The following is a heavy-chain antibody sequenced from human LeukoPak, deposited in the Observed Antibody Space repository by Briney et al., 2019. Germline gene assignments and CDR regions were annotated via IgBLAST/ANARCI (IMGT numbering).Heavy chain of an antibody. V-gene: IGHV4-39*01. J-gene: IGHJ4*02. CDR2: IYYSGST. Sequence: SETLSLTCNVSGGSIYNRTYFWGWVRPPPGKGLEWIGTIYYSGSTYYNPSLKSRVSISVDTSKNQFSLMLTSVTATDTAIYYCASQFYDSSGYDHFDYWSQGTLVTVSS. CDR1: GGSIYNRTYF. D-gene: IGHD3-22*01. CDR3: ASQFYDSSGYDHFDY.